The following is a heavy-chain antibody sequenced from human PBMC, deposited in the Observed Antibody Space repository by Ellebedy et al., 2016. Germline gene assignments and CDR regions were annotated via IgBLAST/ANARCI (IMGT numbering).Heavy chain of an antibody. J-gene: IGHJ5*02. Sequence: SETLSLTXAVYGGSFSGYYWSWIRQPPGKGLEWIGEINHSGSTNYNPSLKSRVTISVDTSKNQFSLKLSSVTAADTAVYYCARTGIYDFWSGYHRPGGGFNPWGQGSLVTVSS. V-gene: IGHV4-34*01. D-gene: IGHD3-3*01. CDR1: GGSFSGYY. CDR2: INHSGST. CDR3: ARTGIYDFWSGYHRPGGGFNP.